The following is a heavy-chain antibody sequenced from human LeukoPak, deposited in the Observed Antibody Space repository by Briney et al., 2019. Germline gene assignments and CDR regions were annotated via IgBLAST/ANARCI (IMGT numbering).Heavy chain of an antibody. CDR2: INHSGST. D-gene: IGHD1-26*01. J-gene: IGHJ4*02. Sequence: RTSETLSLTCAVYGRSFSGYNWNWIRQPPGKGLEWIGEINHSGSTNYNPSLKSRVTISVDTSKNQFSLRLSSVTAADTAVYYCAREWGHGDFDYWGQGTLVTVSS. V-gene: IGHV4-34*01. CDR3: AREWGHGDFDY. CDR1: GRSFSGYN.